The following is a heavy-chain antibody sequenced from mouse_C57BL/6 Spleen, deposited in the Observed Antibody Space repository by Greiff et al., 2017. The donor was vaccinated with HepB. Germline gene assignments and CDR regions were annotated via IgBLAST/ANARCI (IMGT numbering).Heavy chain of an antibody. J-gene: IGHJ2*01. CDR3: ARGDLLWDY. V-gene: IGHV5-16*01. D-gene: IGHD2-1*01. Sequence: EVMLVESEGGLVQPGSSMKLSCTASGFTFSDYYMAWVRQVPEKGLEWVANINYDGSSTYYLDSLKSRFIISRDNAKNILYLQMSSLKSEDTATYYCARGDLLWDYWGQGTTLTVSS. CDR1: GFTFSDYY. CDR2: INYDGSST.